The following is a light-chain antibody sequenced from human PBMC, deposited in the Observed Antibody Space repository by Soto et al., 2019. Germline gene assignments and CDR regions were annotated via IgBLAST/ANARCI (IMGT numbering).Light chain of an antibody. V-gene: IGLV2-14*01. CDR3: SSYTSGSTGV. J-gene: IGLJ3*02. CDR1: SSDVGGYNY. Sequence: QSALTQPASVSGSPGQSITITCTATSSDVGGYNYVSWYQQHPGKAPKLMIYEVSNRPSGVSNRFSGSKSGNTASLTISGLQAEDEADYYCSSYTSGSTGVFGGGTKLTVL. CDR2: EVS.